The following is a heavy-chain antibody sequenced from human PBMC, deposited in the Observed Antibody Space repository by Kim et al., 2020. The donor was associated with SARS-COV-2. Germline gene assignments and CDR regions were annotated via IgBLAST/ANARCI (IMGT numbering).Heavy chain of an antibody. CDR2: IWYDGSNK. J-gene: IGHJ3*02. CDR1: GFTFSSYG. V-gene: IGHV3-33*01. Sequence: GGSLRLSCAASGFTFSSYGMHWVRQAPGKGLEWVAVIWYDGSNKYYADSVKGRFTISRDNSKNTLYLQMNSLRAEDTAVYYCARGTYCTNGVCTAPIWGQGTMVTVSS. D-gene: IGHD2-8*01. CDR3: ARGTYCTNGVCTAPI.